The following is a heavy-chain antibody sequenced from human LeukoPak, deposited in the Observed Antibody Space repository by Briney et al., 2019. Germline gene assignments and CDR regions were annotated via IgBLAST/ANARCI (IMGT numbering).Heavy chain of an antibody. Sequence: DRSLRLSCAASGFTFDDYAMHWVRQAPGKGLEWVSGISWNSGSIGYADSVKGRFTISRDNAKNSLYLQMNSLRAEDTALYYCAKDNYDSSGYHNPFDYWGQGTLVTVSS. CDR2: ISWNSGSI. J-gene: IGHJ4*02. D-gene: IGHD3-22*01. V-gene: IGHV3-9*01. CDR3: AKDNYDSSGYHNPFDY. CDR1: GFTFDDYA.